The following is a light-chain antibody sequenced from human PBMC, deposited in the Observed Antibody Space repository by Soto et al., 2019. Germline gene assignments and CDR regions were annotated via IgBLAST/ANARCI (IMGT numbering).Light chain of an antibody. CDR2: GAS. CDR3: QQYGSSRIT. Sequence: EIVLTQPPGTLSLSPGERATLSCRASQSVSSSYLAWYQQKPGQAPRLLIYGASSRATGIPDRFSGSGSGTDFTLTISRLEPEDFAVYYCQQYGSSRITFGQGTRLEIK. V-gene: IGKV3-20*01. CDR1: QSVSSSY. J-gene: IGKJ5*01.